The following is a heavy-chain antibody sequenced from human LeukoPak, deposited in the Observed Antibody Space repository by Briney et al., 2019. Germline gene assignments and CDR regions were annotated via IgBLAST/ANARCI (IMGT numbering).Heavy chain of an antibody. D-gene: IGHD2-2*01. CDR2: ISAYNGNT. V-gene: IGHV1-18*01. CDR3: ARDVSSTSSWWFDP. CDR1: GYTFTSYG. J-gene: IGHJ5*02. Sequence: ASVKVSCKASGYTFTSYGISWVRQAPGQGLEWMGWISAYNGNTNYAQKFQGRVTMTRDTSTSTDYMELSSLTYEDTAVYYCARDVSSTSSWWFDPWGQGTLVIVSS.